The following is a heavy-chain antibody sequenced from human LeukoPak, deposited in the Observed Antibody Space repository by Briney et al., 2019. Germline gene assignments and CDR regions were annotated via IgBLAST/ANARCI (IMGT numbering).Heavy chain of an antibody. V-gene: IGHV3-21*01. D-gene: IGHD1-1*01. CDR1: GFTFSRYS. J-gene: IGHJ4*02. CDR3: AKRGPRYYFDY. Sequence: GGSLRLSCAASGFTFSRYSMNWVRQAPGKGLEWVSSISSSSSYIYYADSVRGRFTISRDNAKNSLYLQMNSLRAEDTAVYYCAKRGPRYYFDYWGQGTLVTVSS. CDR2: ISSSSSYI.